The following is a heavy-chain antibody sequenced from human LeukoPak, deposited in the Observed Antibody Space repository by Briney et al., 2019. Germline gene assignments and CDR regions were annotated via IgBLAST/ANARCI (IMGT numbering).Heavy chain of an antibody. D-gene: IGHD3-22*01. Sequence: GASLKVSCKASGYTFTGYYMHWVRQAPGQGLEWMGWINPNSGGTNYAQKFQGRVTMTRDTSISTAYMELSRLRSDDTAVYYCARVGYYDSSGGDLDCWGQGTLVTVSS. CDR1: GYTFTGYY. J-gene: IGHJ4*02. CDR3: ARVGYYDSSGGDLDC. CDR2: INPNSGGT. V-gene: IGHV1-2*02.